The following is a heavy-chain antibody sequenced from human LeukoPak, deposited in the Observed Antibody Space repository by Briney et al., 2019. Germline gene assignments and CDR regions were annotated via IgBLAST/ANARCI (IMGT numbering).Heavy chain of an antibody. V-gene: IGHV1-18*01. CDR3: ARDHTTPTGAFDI. J-gene: IGHJ3*02. D-gene: IGHD3-9*01. CDR2: ISAYNGNT. Sequence: ASVKVSCKASGYTFTSYGISWVRQAPGQGLEGMGWISAYNGNTNYAQKIQGRVTMTTDTSTSTAYMELRSVRSDDTAVYYCARDHTTPTGAFDIWGQGTMVTVSS. CDR1: GYTFTSYG.